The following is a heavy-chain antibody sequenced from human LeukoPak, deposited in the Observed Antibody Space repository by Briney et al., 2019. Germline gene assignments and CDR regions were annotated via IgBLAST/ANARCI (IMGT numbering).Heavy chain of an antibody. D-gene: IGHD3-16*01. J-gene: IGHJ3*02. CDR1: GFTFSSSG. V-gene: IGHV3-21*01. Sequence: GGSLRLSCAASGFTFSSSGMHWVRQAPGKGLEWVSSISSSSSYIYYADSVKGRFTISRDNAKNSLYLQMNSLRAEDTAVYYCAREVFGSAFDIWGQGTMVTVSS. CDR3: AREVFGSAFDI. CDR2: ISSSSSYI.